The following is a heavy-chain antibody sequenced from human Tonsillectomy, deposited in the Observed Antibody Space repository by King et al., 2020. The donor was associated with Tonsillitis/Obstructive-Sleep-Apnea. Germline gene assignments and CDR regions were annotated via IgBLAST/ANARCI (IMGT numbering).Heavy chain of an antibody. CDR2: RKKDGMEK. CDR3: VRDFSPKYSSGWADAFDI. CDR1: GFTFSRDG. J-gene: IGHJ3*02. V-gene: IGHV3-7*04. D-gene: IGHD6-19*01. Sequence: GKRGEAGGGGVQTGGGMRRSGEDAGFTFSRDGMTGGEKEKGKGREGGEKRKKDGMEKNYVDSVKGRFTISRDNAKSSLYLQMNSLRAEDTAVYYCVRDFSPKYSSGWADAFDIWGQGTMVTVSS.